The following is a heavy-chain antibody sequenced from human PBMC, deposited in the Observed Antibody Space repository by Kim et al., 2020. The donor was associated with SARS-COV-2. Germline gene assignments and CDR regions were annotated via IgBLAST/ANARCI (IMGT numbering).Heavy chain of an antibody. CDR1: GFTISSYW. CDR2: IKQDGSVK. CDR3: SSGSVFDM. J-gene: IGHJ3*02. V-gene: IGHV3-7*01. D-gene: IGHD6-6*01. Sequence: GGSLRLSCAASGFTISSYWMSWVRQAPGKGLEWVANIKQDGSVKQYVGSVKGRFTISRDNAKNSLYLQMNSLRGEDTAVYYCSSGSVFDMWGQGTMVNVS.